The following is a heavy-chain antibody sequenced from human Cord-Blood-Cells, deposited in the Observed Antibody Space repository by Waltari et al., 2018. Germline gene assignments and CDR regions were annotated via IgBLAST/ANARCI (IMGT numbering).Heavy chain of an antibody. CDR2: CDPEDGET. CDR3: ASRPIYDFWSGYFDY. CDR1: GNTLAEFV. J-gene: IGHJ4*02. D-gene: IGHD3-3*01. Sequence: HVHLVQDGGEEKKPGASGNGACKVSGNTLAEFVMNSVRLGAGKGLVWMGGCDPEDGETIYAQKFQGRVTMTEDTSTDTAYMELSSLRSEDTAVYYCASRPIYDFWSGYFDYWGQGTLVTVSS. V-gene: IGHV1-24*01.